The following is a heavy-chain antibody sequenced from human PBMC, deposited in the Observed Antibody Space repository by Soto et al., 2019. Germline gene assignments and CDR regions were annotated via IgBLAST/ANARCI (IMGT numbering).Heavy chain of an antibody. J-gene: IGHJ4*02. D-gene: IGHD2-15*01. CDR3: APGGYCSGGTCYSRRYFAY. Sequence: QVQLVESGGGVVQPGRSLRLSCAASGLTFSMYAMHWVRQAPGKGLEWVAAISSDGSDKYYADSVKGRFTISRDNSKRXLSXQVNSLRAEDTAVYYCAPGGYCSGGTCYSRRYFAYWGQGTLVTVSS. V-gene: IGHV3-30-3*01. CDR2: ISSDGSDK. CDR1: GLTFSMYA.